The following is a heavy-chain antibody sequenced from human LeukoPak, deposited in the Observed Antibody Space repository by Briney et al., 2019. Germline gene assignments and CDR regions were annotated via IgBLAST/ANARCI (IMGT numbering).Heavy chain of an antibody. D-gene: IGHD1-26*01. CDR1: GFTFSTYG. CDR2: ITGSGGST. Sequence: GGSLRLSCAASGFTFSTYGMSWVRQAPGKGLEWVSTITGSGGSTYYADSVKGRFTVSRDNSKNTLYLQMNSLRAEDTAVYYCAKWSESGSYMSYMDVWGKGTTVTVSS. V-gene: IGHV3-23*01. J-gene: IGHJ6*03. CDR3: AKWSESGSYMSYMDV.